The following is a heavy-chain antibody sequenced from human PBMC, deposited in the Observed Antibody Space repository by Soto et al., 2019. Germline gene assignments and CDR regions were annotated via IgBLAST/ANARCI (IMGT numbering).Heavy chain of an antibody. D-gene: IGHD4-17*01. V-gene: IGHV1-2*04. J-gene: IGHJ6*02. Sequence: ASVKVSCKASGNTFPGFYLQWVRQAPGQGLEWMGWINPNSGGPNYAQKFQGWVTMTRDTSISTAYMELSRLRSDDTAVYYCARAGYYGDYEVYYGMDVWGQGTTVTVSS. CDR2: INPNSGGP. CDR3: ARAGYYGDYEVYYGMDV. CDR1: GNTFPGFY.